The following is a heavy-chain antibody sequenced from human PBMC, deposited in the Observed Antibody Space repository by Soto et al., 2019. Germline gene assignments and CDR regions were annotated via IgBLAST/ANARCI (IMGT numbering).Heavy chain of an antibody. Sequence: ASVKVSCKVSGYTLTELSMHWVRQAPGKGLEWMGGFDPEDGETIYAQKFQDRVTITADKSTNTAYMELRSLLSEDTAVYYCARGHEYGGNSDAFDIWGQGTVVTVSS. CDR1: GYTLTELS. J-gene: IGHJ3*02. CDR2: FDPEDGET. CDR3: ARGHEYGGNSDAFDI. D-gene: IGHD4-17*01. V-gene: IGHV1-24*01.